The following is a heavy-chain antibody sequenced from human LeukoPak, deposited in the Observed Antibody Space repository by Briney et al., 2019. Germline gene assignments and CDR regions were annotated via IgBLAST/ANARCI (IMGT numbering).Heavy chain of an antibody. J-gene: IGHJ6*03. Sequence: PGGSLRLSCAASGFTFSSYGMHWVRQAPGKGLEWVAVISYDGSHKYYADSVKGRFTISRDNSKNTLSLQMNSLRAEDTAVYYCARNDILTGYYLPYYYYYMDVWGKGATVTISS. CDR2: ISYDGSHK. CDR3: ARNDILTGYYLPYYYYYMDV. V-gene: IGHV3-30*03. D-gene: IGHD3-9*01. CDR1: GFTFSSYG.